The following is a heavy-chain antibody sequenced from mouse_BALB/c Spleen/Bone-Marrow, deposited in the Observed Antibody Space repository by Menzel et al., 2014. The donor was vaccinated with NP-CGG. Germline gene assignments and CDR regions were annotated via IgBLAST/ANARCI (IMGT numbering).Heavy chain of an antibody. D-gene: IGHD2-12*01. Sequence: VQLQQSGAELVKPGASVKLSCKASGYTFSSDYMYWVKQRPGQGLEWIGEINPSNRGTNFNEKFKNKATLTVDKSSSTAYMQLSRLTSEDSAVYYCTRSRRAMDYWGQGTSVTVSS. CDR2: INPSNRGT. CDR1: GYTFSSDY. CDR3: TRSRRAMDY. V-gene: IGHV1-53*01. J-gene: IGHJ4*01.